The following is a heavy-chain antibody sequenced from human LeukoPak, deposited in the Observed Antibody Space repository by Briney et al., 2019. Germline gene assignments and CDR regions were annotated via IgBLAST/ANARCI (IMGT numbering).Heavy chain of an antibody. Sequence: ASVKVSCKASGYTFTGYYVHWVRQAPGQGLEWMGLINPDGGSTAYAHRFRGRVIMTRDTSTSTAYMDLSSLRSEDTAVYHCARAPRNSSTMLDFWGQGTLVTISS. CDR3: ARAPRNSSTMLDF. D-gene: IGHD6-13*01. V-gene: IGHV1-46*01. CDR1: GYTFTGYY. CDR2: INPDGGST. J-gene: IGHJ4*02.